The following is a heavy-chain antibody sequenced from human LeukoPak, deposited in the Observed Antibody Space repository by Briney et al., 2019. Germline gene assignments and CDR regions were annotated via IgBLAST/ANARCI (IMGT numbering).Heavy chain of an antibody. V-gene: IGHV3-7*03. CDR1: GFTFSSYW. Sequence: GGSLRLSCAASGFTFSSYWMSWVRQAPGKGLEWVANIKQDGSEKYYVDSVKGRFTISKDNAKNSLYLQMNSLRAEDTALYYCAREKGYSNEYYFDYWGQGTLVTVSS. CDR3: AREKGYSNEYYFDY. CDR2: IKQDGSEK. D-gene: IGHD6-13*01. J-gene: IGHJ4*02.